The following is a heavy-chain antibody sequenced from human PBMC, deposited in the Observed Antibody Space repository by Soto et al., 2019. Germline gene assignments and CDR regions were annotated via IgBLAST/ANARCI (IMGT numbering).Heavy chain of an antibody. J-gene: IGHJ4*02. CDR2: ISYDGSNK. V-gene: IGHV3-30-3*01. D-gene: IGHD3-22*01. Sequence: QVQLVESGGGVVQPGRSLRLSCAASGFTFSSYAMHWVRQAPGKGLEWVAVISYDGSNKYYADSVKGRFTISRDNSKNTLYLQMNRLRAEDTAVYYCARAIVVVTNFDYWGQGTLVTVSS. CDR1: GFTFSSYA. CDR3: ARAIVVVTNFDY.